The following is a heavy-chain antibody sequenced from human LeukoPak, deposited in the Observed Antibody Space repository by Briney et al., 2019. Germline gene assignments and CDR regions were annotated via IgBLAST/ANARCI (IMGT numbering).Heavy chain of an antibody. CDR3: AKDPFLRYDYGSGSVYIWFDP. CDR2: ILYDGSIK. Sequence: GGSLRLSSAAPGVTLTSYGMHWVCQAPGKRLDRVAFILYDGSIKYYADSVKGGFTISRDTSKNTQYLQIKRLRDPDTALYITAKDPFLRYDYGSGSVYIWFDPWGQGTVVSVSS. D-gene: IGHD3-10*01. J-gene: IGHJ5*02. V-gene: IGHV3-30*02. CDR1: GVTLTSYG.